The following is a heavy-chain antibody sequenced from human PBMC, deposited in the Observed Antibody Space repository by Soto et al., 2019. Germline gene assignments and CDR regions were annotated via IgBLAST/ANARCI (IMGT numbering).Heavy chain of an antibody. Sequence: QVQLVQSGAEVKKPGASVEVSCKASGYTFTTYYIHWVRHAPGQGLEWMGVINPGGVSTKYAQKFQDRVTMTRDTSTSTVYMDLGSLRSEDTAMYFCGRGGNGDNVGYWYFDLWGRGTLVTVSP. CDR3: GRGGNGDNVGYWYFDL. V-gene: IGHV1-46*01. J-gene: IGHJ2*01. CDR1: GYTFTTYY. D-gene: IGHD4-17*01. CDR2: INPGGVST.